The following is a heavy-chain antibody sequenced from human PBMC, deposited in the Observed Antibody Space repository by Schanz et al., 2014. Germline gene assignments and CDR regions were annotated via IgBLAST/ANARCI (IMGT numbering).Heavy chain of an antibody. V-gene: IGHV3-23*04. CDR3: ARDGGRDGYNLAFDV. D-gene: IGHD5-12*01. CDR2: MYINSGST. CDR1: GFTFSGYG. J-gene: IGHJ3*01. Sequence: EVQLVESGGGLVQPGGSLRLSCAASGFTFSGYGMHWVRQAPGKGLEWISSMYINSGSTQYADSVKGRFIISRDSSKNTLFLQMNSLRAEDTAVYFCARDGGRDGYNLAFDVWGQGTLVTVSS.